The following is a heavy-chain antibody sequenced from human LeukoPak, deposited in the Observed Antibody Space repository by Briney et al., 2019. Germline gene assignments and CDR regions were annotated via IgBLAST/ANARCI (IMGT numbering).Heavy chain of an antibody. Sequence: SETLSLTCTVSGGSISSYYWSWIRQPPGKGLEWIGYIYYSGSTNYNPSLKSRATISVDTSKNQFSLKLSSVTAADTAVYYCAGGVVRGVIADYWGQGTLVTVSS. J-gene: IGHJ4*02. CDR1: GGSISSYY. CDR2: IYYSGST. D-gene: IGHD3-10*01. V-gene: IGHV4-59*01. CDR3: AGGVVRGVIADY.